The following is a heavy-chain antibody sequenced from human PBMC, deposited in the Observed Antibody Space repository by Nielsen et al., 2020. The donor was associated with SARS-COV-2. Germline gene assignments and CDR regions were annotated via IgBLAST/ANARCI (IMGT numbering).Heavy chain of an antibody. V-gene: IGHV4-39*06. CDR3: ARGRITIFGVVITSFDY. CDR1: GCPISDSSYY. Sequence: WETLSLTCTASGCPISDSSYYWGWIPQPPGKGLEWIGSIYYSGSTYYNPSLKSRVTISVDTSKNQFALKMSSVTAADTAVYYCARGRITIFGVVITSFDYWGQGTLVTVSS. D-gene: IGHD3-3*01. J-gene: IGHJ4*02. CDR2: IYYSGST.